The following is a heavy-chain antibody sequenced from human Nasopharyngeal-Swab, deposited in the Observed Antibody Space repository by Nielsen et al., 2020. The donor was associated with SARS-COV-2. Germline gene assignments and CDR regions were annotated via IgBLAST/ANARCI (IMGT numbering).Heavy chain of an antibody. D-gene: IGHD3-10*01. CDR2: IIPIFGTA. CDR1: GGTFSSYA. J-gene: IGHJ4*02. V-gene: IGHV1-69*06. CDR3: ARGDTGKYYYGSGSYFFDY. Sequence: SVKVSCKASGGTFSSYATSWVRQAPGQGLEWMGGIIPIFGTANYAQKFQGRVTITADKSTSTAYMELSSLRSEDTAVYYCARGDTGKYYYGSGSYFFDYWGQGTLVTVSS.